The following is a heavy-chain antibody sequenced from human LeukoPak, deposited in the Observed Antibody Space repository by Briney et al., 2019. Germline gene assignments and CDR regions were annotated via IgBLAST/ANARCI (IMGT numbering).Heavy chain of an antibody. D-gene: IGHD3-9*01. J-gene: IGHJ4*02. V-gene: IGHV3-21*06. Sequence: PGGSLRLSCAASGFTFNTYSLNWVRQAPGKGLEWVSPISSSSSYIYYADSVKGRVTISRDNAKNSLYLQMNSLRAEDTAVYYCARSAGNVLTGDYSYFDYWGQGTLITVSS. CDR3: ARSAGNVLTGDYSYFDY. CDR1: GFTFNTYS. CDR2: ISSSSSYI.